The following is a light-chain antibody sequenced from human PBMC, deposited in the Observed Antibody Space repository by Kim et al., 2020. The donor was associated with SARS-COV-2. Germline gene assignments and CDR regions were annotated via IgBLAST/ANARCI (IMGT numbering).Light chain of an antibody. Sequence: ETVLTQSPATLSLSPGQRATLSCRASPSVDTYLAWYQQRPGQAPRLLLYDASKRATGFPARFSGSGSGTDFTLTISSLEPEDFAVYYCQQRLNWPPSFGQGTKVDIK. CDR2: DAS. V-gene: IGKV3-11*01. CDR3: QQRLNWPPS. J-gene: IGKJ1*01. CDR1: PSVDTY.